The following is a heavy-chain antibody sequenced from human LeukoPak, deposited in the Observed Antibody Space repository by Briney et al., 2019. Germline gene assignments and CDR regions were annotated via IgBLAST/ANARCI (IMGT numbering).Heavy chain of an antibody. CDR3: ARGSGYVPPFPDP. J-gene: IGHJ5*02. V-gene: IGHV1-18*01. Sequence: ASVKVSCKASGYTFTSYGISWVRQAPGQGLEWMGWISAYNGNTNYAQKLQGRVTMTTDTSTRTAYMELKSLRYADTAVYYCARGSGYVPPFPDPGGRGTLVTVSS. D-gene: IGHD5-12*01. CDR2: ISAYNGNT. CDR1: GYTFTSYG.